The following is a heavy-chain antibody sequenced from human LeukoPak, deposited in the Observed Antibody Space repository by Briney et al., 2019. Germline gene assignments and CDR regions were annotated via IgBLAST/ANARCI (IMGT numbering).Heavy chain of an antibody. CDR2: IWYDGSNK. Sequence: GRSLRLSCAASGFTFSSYGMHWVRQAPGKGLEWVAVIWYDGSNKYYADSVKGRFTISRDNSKNTLYLQMNSLRAEDTAVYYCARDAIAAAGGYYYGMDVWGQGTTVTVSS. V-gene: IGHV3-33*01. CDR1: GFTFSSYG. D-gene: IGHD6-13*01. J-gene: IGHJ6*02. CDR3: ARDAIAAAGGYYYGMDV.